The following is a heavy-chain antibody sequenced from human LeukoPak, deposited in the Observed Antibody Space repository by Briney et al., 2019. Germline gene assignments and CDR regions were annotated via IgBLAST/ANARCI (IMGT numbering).Heavy chain of an antibody. CDR2: IYYSGST. CDR1: GGSISSYY. CDR3: ARVRGRYGSGLDYMDV. J-gene: IGHJ6*03. Sequence: SETLSLTCTVSGGSISSYYWSWIRQPPGKGLEWIGYIYYSGSTNYNPSLKSRVTISVDTSKNQFSLKLSSVTAADTAVYYCARVRGRYGSGLDYMDVWGKGTTVTISS. V-gene: IGHV4-59*01. D-gene: IGHD3-10*01.